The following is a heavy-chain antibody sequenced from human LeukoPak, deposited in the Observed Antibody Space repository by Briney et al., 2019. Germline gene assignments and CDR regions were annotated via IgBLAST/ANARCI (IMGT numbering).Heavy chain of an antibody. J-gene: IGHJ4*02. CDR3: ARDITMIDVAFDY. CDR1: GFTFSSYW. V-gene: IGHV3-7*01. D-gene: IGHD3-22*01. CDR2: IKQDGSEK. Sequence: GSLRLSCAASGFTFSSYWMSWVRQAPGKGLEWVANIKQDGSEKYYVDSVKGRFTISRDNAKNSLYLQMNSLRAEDTAVYYCARDITMIDVAFDYWGQGTLVTVSS.